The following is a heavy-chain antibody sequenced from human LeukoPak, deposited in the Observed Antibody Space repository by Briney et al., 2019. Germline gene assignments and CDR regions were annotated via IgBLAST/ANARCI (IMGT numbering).Heavy chain of an antibody. Sequence: GGSLRLSCAASGITFNNYWLHWVRQAPGKGLEWVSGISWNSGSIGYADSVKGRFTISRDNAKNSLYLQMNSLRAEDTALYYCAKGGGDYWGQGTLVTVSS. J-gene: IGHJ4*02. D-gene: IGHD3-16*01. CDR1: GITFNNYW. CDR3: AKGGGDY. CDR2: ISWNSGSI. V-gene: IGHV3-9*01.